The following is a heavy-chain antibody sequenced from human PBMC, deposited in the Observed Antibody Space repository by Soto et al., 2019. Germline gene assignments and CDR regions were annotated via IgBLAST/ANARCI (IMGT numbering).Heavy chain of an antibody. CDR1: GFTFSNYA. CDR2: ISGGSESL. Sequence: GGSLRLSCAASGFTFSNYAMGWVCQAPGKGLEWVSAISGGSESLYFAESVKGQVTISVDKSITTAYLWWSNLKASDTAMYYCVRWGSGSNHGGIWGQGTVVTVSS. V-gene: IGHV3-23*01. CDR3: VRWGSGSNHGGI. J-gene: IGHJ4*02. D-gene: IGHD1-26*01.